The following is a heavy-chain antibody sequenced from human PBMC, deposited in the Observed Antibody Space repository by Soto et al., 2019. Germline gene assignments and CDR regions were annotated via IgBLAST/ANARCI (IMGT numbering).Heavy chain of an antibody. CDR3: ARSAGWYAIHA. D-gene: IGHD6-19*01. CDR2: VFHTGTT. J-gene: IGHJ5*02. V-gene: IGHV4-4*02. Sequence: QVQLQESGPGLVKPSGTLSLTCAVSGDSVSSTYYWCWVRQSPGRGLEWIGEVFHTGTTSYNPSLRSRVPLSMDKSINQFSLDLSSVTAAGTAVYYCARSAGWYAIHAWGPGTLVIVSS. CDR1: GDSVSSTYY.